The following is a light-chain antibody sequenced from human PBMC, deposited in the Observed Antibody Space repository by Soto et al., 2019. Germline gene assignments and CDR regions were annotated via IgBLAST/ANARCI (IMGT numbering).Light chain of an antibody. V-gene: IGLV2-23*01. Sequence: QSVLTQPASVSGSPGQSIIISCTGTSSDVGSYTLVSWYQQHPGKAPKLMIYEGSQRPSGVSNRFSGSKSGNTASLTISGLQTEDEADYYCCSYAGSSTYVFGGGTKVTVL. J-gene: IGLJ2*01. CDR1: SSDVGSYTL. CDR2: EGS. CDR3: CSYAGSSTYV.